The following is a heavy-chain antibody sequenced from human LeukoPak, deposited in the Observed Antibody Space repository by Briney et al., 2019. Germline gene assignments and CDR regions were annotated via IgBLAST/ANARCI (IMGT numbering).Heavy chain of an antibody. CDR1: GFTFSSYA. Sequence: GGSLRLSCAASGFTFSSYAMHWVRQAPGKGLEWVAVISYDGSNKYYADSVKGRFTIARDNSKGTLYPQMSSLRAEDTAIYYCARLTTFTWPGKSAEGGDYWGQGTLVTVSA. V-gene: IGHV3-30*07. CDR2: ISYDGSNK. J-gene: IGHJ4*02. D-gene: IGHD2-2*01. CDR3: ARLTTFTWPGKSAEGGDY.